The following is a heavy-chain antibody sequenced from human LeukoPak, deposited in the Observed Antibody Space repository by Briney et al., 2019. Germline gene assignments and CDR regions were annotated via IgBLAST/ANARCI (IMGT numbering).Heavy chain of an antibody. Sequence: PGGSLRLSCAAFGFTFSSYAMSWVRQAPGKGLEWVSAISVSVGNTYYADSVKGRFTISRDNSKSTLYLQMNSLRAEDTAVYYCAKFSRSYCSSTSCSKYFDYWGQGILVTVSS. D-gene: IGHD2-2*01. CDR2: ISVSVGNT. CDR3: AKFSRSYCSSTSCSKYFDY. CDR1: GFTFSSYA. J-gene: IGHJ4*02. V-gene: IGHV3-23*01.